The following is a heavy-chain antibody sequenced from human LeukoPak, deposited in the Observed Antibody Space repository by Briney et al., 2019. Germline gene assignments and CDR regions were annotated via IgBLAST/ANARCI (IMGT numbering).Heavy chain of an antibody. D-gene: IGHD1-26*01. V-gene: IGHV1-8*01. CDR1: GYTFPSYD. Sequence: PVHFRSKASGYTFPSYDINWVRQATGQGLEWMGWMNPNSGNTGYAQRFQGRVTMTRNTSISTAYMELSSLRSEDTAVYYCARDEAEVGAQVDYWGQGTLVTVSS. CDR2: MNPNSGNT. J-gene: IGHJ4*02. CDR3: ARDEAEVGAQVDY.